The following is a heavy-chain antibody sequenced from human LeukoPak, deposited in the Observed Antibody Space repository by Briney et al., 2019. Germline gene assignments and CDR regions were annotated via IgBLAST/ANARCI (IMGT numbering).Heavy chain of an antibody. CDR2: IWYDGSNK. CDR1: GFTFSSYG. J-gene: IGHJ6*02. Sequence: QPGRSLRLSCAASGFTFSSYGMHWVRQAPGKGLEWVAVIWYDGSNKYCADSVKGRFTISRDNSKNTLYLQMNSLRAEDTAVYYCARERVVAMTYGMDVWGQGTTVTVSS. CDR3: ARERVVAMTYGMDV. V-gene: IGHV3-33*01. D-gene: IGHD3-22*01.